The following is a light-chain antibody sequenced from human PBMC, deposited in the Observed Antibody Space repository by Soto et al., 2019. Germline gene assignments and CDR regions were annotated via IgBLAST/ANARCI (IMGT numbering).Light chain of an antibody. Sequence: QSALTQPPSASGSPGQSVTISCTGTSSDVGVYNYVSRYQQHPGKAPKLMIYEVNKRPSGVPDRFSGSKSGNTASLTVSGLQAEDEADYYCSSSYASSNNYVFGTGTKVTVL. V-gene: IGLV2-8*01. CDR2: EVN. CDR3: SSYASSNNYV. CDR1: SSDVGVYNY. J-gene: IGLJ1*01.